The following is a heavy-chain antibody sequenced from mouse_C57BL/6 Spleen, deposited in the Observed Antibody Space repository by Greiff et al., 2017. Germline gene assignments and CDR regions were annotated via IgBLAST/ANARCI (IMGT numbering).Heavy chain of an antibody. CDR3: AYVDY. V-gene: IGHV3-6*01. Sequence: VQLKESGPGLVKPSQSLSLTCSVTGYSITSGYYWNWIRQFPGNKLEWMGYISYDGSNNYNPSLKNRIPITRDPSKNQYFLKLNSVTTEDTATYYCAYVDYWGQGTTLTGSS. CDR2: ISYDGSN. CDR1: GYSITSGYY. J-gene: IGHJ2*01.